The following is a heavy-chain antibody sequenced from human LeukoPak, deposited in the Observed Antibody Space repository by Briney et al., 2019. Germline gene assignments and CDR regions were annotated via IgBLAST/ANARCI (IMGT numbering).Heavy chain of an antibody. CDR2: ISPGTGGT. CDR1: GYTFTDYY. D-gene: IGHD4-23*01. J-gene: IGHJ4*02. Sequence: ASVKVSCKASGYTFTDYYIHWVRQAPGQGLEWMGWISPGTGGTNYAQNFQGRVTMTRDTSISTAYMELSGLRSDDTALYFCARNYGRTSRYFDHWGQGPLVTVSS. CDR3: ARNYGRTSRYFDH. V-gene: IGHV1-2*02.